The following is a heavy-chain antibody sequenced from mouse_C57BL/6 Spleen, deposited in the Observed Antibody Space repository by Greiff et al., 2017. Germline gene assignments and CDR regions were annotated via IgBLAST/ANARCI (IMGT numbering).Heavy chain of an antibody. D-gene: IGHD2-5*01. CDR3: ATYYSKKYFDV. CDR2: INPSSGYT. J-gene: IGHJ1*03. V-gene: IGHV1-7*01. CDR1: GYTFTSYW. Sequence: QVQLQQSGAELAKPGASVKLSCKASGYTFTSYWMHWVKQRPGQGLEWIGYINPSSGYTKYNQKFKDKATLTADKSSSTAYMQLSSLTYEDSAVYYCATYYSKKYFDVWGTGTTVTVSS.